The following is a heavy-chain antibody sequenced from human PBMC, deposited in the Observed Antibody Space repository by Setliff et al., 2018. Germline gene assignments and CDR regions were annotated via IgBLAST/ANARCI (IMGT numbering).Heavy chain of an antibody. Sequence: SETLSLTCTVSGGSISSSSYYWGWIRQPPGKGLEWIGSIYYSGSTYYNPSLKSRVTISVDTSKNQFSLKLSSVTAADTAVYYCARHRLQGWELLGSCDYWGQGTLVTVSS. D-gene: IGHD1-26*01. V-gene: IGHV4-39*01. J-gene: IGHJ4*02. CDR2: IYYSGST. CDR3: ARHRLQGWELLGSCDY. CDR1: GGSISSSSYY.